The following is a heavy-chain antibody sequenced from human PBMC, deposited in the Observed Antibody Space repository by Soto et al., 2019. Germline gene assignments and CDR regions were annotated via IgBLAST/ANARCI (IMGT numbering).Heavy chain of an antibody. CDR3: ARDGIVVVPAAQTTRSYYYYYYMDV. CDR1: GFTFSSYS. V-gene: IGHV3-48*01. D-gene: IGHD2-2*01. CDR2: ISSSSSTI. J-gene: IGHJ6*03. Sequence: GGSLRLSCAASGFTFSSYSMNWVRQAPGKGLEWVSYISSSSSTIYYADSVKGRFTISRDNAKNSLYLQMNSLRAEDTAVYYCARDGIVVVPAAQTTRSYYYYYYMDVWGKGTTVTVSS.